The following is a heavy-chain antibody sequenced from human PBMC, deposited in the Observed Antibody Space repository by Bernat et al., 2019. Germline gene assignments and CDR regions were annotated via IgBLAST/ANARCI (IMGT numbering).Heavy chain of an antibody. J-gene: IGHJ4*02. CDR1: GFTFSNHW. D-gene: IGHD6-13*01. Sequence: EVQLVESGGDLVQPGGSLRLSCAASGFTFSNHWMHWVRQAPGKGLVWVSHINIDGSITSYADSGKGRLTISRDNAKNTLYLQMNSLRAEDTAVYYCTRSLATAVWGQGTLVTVSS. V-gene: IGHV3-74*01. CDR3: TRSLATAV. CDR2: INIDGSIT.